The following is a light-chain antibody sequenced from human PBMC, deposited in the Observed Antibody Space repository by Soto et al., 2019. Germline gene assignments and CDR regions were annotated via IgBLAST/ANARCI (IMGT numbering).Light chain of an antibody. CDR2: DAS. CDR1: QSISNW. V-gene: IGKV1-5*01. J-gene: IGKJ1*01. CDR3: QQYNSYSPWT. Sequence: DIQMTQSPSTLSASVRDRVTIACRASQSISNWLAWYQQKPGKAPKLLIYDASTLESGVPSRFSGSGSGTEFTLTISSLQPDDCATYYCQQYNSYSPWTFGQGTKVEIK.